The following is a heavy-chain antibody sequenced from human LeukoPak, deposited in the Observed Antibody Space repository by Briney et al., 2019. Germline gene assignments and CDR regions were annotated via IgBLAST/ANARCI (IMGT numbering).Heavy chain of an antibody. D-gene: IGHD3-9*01. CDR3: AKDRVLRYFDWLFDLDY. J-gene: IGHJ4*02. CDR1: GFTFSTYG. Sequence: GGSLRLSCAASGFTFSTYGMHWVRQAPGKGLQWVAFIRNDGSNKDYADSVKGRFTISRDNSKNTLYLQMNSLRAEDTAVYYCAKDRVLRYFDWLFDLDYWGQGTLVTVSS. V-gene: IGHV3-30*02. CDR2: IRNDGSNK.